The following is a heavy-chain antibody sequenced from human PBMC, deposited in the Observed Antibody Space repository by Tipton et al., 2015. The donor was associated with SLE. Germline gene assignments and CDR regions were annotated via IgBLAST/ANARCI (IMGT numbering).Heavy chain of an antibody. D-gene: IGHD1-26*01. V-gene: IGHV4-30-2*06. Sequence: TLSLTCTVSGGSISSGGYYWSWIRQYPGKGLEWIGEIYHRGTTNYNPSLNSRGTISLDKSRNQFSLKLNSVTAADTAIYYCARTYSVSYWYFDLWGRGTLVTVSS. CDR1: GGSISSGGYY. CDR2: IYHRGTT. J-gene: IGHJ2*01. CDR3: ARTYSVSYWYFDL.